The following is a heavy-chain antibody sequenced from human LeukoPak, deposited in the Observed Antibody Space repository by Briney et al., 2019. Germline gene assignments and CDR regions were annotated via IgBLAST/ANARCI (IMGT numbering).Heavy chain of an antibody. J-gene: IGHJ4*02. CDR2: IKQDGSEK. V-gene: IGHV3-7*01. CDR3: ARWGSRGSYYLDY. D-gene: IGHD1-26*01. CDR1: GFTFSSYW. Sequence: GGSLRLSCAASGFTFSSYWMSWVRQAPGKGLEWVANIKQDGSEKYYVDSVKGRFTISRDNAKNSLCLQMNSLRAEDTAVYYCARWGSRGSYYLDYWGQGTLVTVSS.